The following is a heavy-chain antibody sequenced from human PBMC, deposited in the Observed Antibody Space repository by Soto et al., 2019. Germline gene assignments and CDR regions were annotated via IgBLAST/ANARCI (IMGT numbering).Heavy chain of an antibody. CDR2: INPSGGST. CDR1: GYTFTSYY. Sequence: GASVKVSCKSSGYTFTSYYMHWVRQAPGQGLEWMGIINPSGGSTSYAQKFQGRVTMTRDTSTSTVYMELSSLRSEDTAVYYCARSIVVVTALDYWGQGTLVTVSS. CDR3: ARSIVVVTALDY. D-gene: IGHD2-21*02. V-gene: IGHV1-46*01. J-gene: IGHJ4*02.